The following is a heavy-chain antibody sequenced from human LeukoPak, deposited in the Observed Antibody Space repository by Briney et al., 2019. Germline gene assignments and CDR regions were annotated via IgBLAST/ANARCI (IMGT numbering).Heavy chain of an antibody. J-gene: IGHJ6*03. D-gene: IGHD6-13*01. CDR3: TTDYGAAGTSGNYYYMDV. CDR2: IKSKTDGGTT. CDR1: GFTFSNAW. V-gene: IGHV3-15*01. Sequence: GGSLRLSCAASGFTFSNAWMSWVRQAPGKGLEWVGRIKSKTDGGTTDYAAPVKGRFTISRDDSKSIAYLQMNSLKTEDTAVYYCTTDYGAAGTSGNYYYMDVWGKGTTVTISS.